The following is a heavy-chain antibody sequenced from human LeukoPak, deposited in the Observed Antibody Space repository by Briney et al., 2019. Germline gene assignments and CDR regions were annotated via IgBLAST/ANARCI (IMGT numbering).Heavy chain of an antibody. CDR2: INTDGTTT. Sequence: GGSLRLSCAASGFTFSSYWMDWVRQAPGKGLVWVSRINTDGTTTTYADFVKGRFTISRDNSKNTLYLQMNSLRAEDTAVYYCAKDSPGSGSYSMDYWGQGTLVTVSS. CDR1: GFTFSSYW. D-gene: IGHD1-26*01. J-gene: IGHJ4*02. CDR3: AKDSPGSGSYSMDY. V-gene: IGHV3-74*01.